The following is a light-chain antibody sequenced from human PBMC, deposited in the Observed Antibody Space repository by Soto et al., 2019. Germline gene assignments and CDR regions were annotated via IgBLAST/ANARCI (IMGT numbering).Light chain of an antibody. J-gene: IGLJ2*01. CDR1: SSDIGTYNY. CDR3: TAYAGRFVV. CDR2: EVS. Sequence: QSVLTQPPSASGSPGQSVTISCTGTSSDIGTYNYVSWYQHHPGKAPKLIIYEVSKRPSGVPYRFSGSKSDNTASLTVSGLQADDESNYYCTAYAGRFVVFGGGTKLTVL. V-gene: IGLV2-8*01.